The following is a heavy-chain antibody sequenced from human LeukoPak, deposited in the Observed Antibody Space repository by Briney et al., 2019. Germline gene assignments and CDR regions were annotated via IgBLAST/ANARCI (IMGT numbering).Heavy chain of an antibody. J-gene: IGHJ4*02. V-gene: IGHV4-38-2*02. CDR3: ARSEINDYMNY. Sequence: SETLSLTCSVSGYSIRSGYHWAWIRQPPGKGLEWIGSINYSEKPYYNPSLKSRVTISVDTSKNQFSLKMTSVTAADTAFYFCARSEINDYMNYWGQGMPVTVSS. D-gene: IGHD4-11*01. CDR1: GYSIRSGYH. CDR2: INYSEKP.